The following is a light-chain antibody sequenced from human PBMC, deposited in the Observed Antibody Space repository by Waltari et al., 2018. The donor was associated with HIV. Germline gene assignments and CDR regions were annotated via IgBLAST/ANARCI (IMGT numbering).Light chain of an antibody. CDR3: QQSYSTPIT. CDR1: QSNNNY. J-gene: IGKJ5*01. V-gene: IGKV1-39*01. CDR2: WAS. Sequence: DIQMIQSLSSLSASVGDRLTITFRASQSNNNYLNWYQQKPGQAPKVLIYWASSLDSGVPARFSGSGSETDFTLTISSLQPEDFATYYCQQSYSTPITFGQGTRLEIK.